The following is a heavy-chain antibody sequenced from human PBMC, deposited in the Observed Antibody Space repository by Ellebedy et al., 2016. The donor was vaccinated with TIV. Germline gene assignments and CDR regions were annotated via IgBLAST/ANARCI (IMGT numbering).Heavy chain of an antibody. CDR3: ARVNDILTGSPFDY. J-gene: IGHJ4*02. V-gene: IGHV6-1*01. CDR1: GDTISSDTAA. Sequence: SQTLSLTCXVSGDTISSDTAAWDWIRQSPSGGLEWLGRTYFRSQWYNVYASAVKSRITISPDTSKNQFSLQLHSVTPEDTAAYYCARVNDILTGSPFDYWGQGTQVTVSS. D-gene: IGHD3-9*01. CDR2: TYFRSQWYN.